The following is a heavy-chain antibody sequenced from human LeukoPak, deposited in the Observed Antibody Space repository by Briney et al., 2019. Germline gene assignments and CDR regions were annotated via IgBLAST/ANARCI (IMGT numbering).Heavy chain of an antibody. J-gene: IGHJ4*02. CDR1: GGSISSYY. V-gene: IGHV4-59*01. CDR3: ARVPYGGSASLFDY. D-gene: IGHD6-6*01. CDR2: IYSSGGT. Sequence: SETLSLTCTVSGGSISSYYWSWLRQPPGKGLEWIGYIYSSGGTNYNPSLKSRVTISVDTSQNQFSLKLSSVTAADTAYYYCARVPYGGSASLFDYWGQGTLVTVSS.